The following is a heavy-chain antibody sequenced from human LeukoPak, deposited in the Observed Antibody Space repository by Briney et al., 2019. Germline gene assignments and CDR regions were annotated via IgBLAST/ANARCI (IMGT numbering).Heavy chain of an antibody. V-gene: IGHV3-23*01. J-gene: IGHJ4*02. D-gene: IGHD3-9*01. Sequence: PGVSLRLSCAASGFTFSSYATSWVRQAPGKGLEWVSAISGSGGSTYYADSVKGRFTISRDNSKNTLYLQMNSLRAEDTAVYYCAKVPNYDILTYFDYWGQGTLVTVSS. CDR2: ISGSGGST. CDR1: GFTFSSYA. CDR3: AKVPNYDILTYFDY.